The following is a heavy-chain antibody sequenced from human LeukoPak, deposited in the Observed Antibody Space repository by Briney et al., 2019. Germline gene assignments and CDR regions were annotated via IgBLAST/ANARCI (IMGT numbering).Heavy chain of an antibody. Sequence: SETLSLTCAVSGGSISTYYWNWIRQPPGKGLEWIGYIYYTGSTIYNPSLKSRVTISVDTSKNQFSLELSSVTAADTAVYYCARIAVSVTGYNWFDPWGQGTLVTVSS. CDR2: IYYTGST. CDR1: GGSISTYY. CDR3: ARIAVSVTGYNWFDP. V-gene: IGHV4-59*08. D-gene: IGHD6-19*01. J-gene: IGHJ5*02.